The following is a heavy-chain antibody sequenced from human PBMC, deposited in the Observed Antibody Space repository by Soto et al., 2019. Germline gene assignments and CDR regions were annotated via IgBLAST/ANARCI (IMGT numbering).Heavy chain of an antibody. J-gene: IGHJ4*02. CDR1: GGSISSGGTGSY. CDR3: ASGHDAYKVRY. CDR2: IYYTGNT. D-gene: IGHD1-1*01. Sequence: QVQLQESGPGLVKPSQTLSLTWTVSGGSISSGGTGSYWTWIRQLPGMGLEWIGYIYYTGNTYYNPSLKSRPTISIHTSENQFSLKLTSVTAADTAVYFCASGHDAYKVRYWGQGTLVPVSS. V-gene: IGHV4-31*02.